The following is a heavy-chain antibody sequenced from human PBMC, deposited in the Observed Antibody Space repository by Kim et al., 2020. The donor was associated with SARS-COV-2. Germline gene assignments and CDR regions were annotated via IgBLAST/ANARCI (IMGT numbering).Heavy chain of an antibody. V-gene: IGHV3-30*04. Sequence: GGSLRLSCAASGFTFSSYAMHWVRQAPGKGLEWVAVISYDGSNKYYADSVKGRFTISRDNSKNTLYLQMNSLRAEDTAVYYCARSGGVVVTADAFDIWGQGTMVTVSS. J-gene: IGHJ3*02. CDR1: GFTFSSYA. D-gene: IGHD2-21*02. CDR3: ARSGGVVVTADAFDI. CDR2: ISYDGSNK.